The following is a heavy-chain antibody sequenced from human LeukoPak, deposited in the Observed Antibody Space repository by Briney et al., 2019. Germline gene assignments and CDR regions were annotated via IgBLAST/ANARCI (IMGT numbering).Heavy chain of an antibody. V-gene: IGHV3-30-3*01. CDR3: ARPVATAGYYTMDV. D-gene: IGHD2-21*02. CDR2: ISNDGNNK. Sequence: PGGSLRLSCAASGFTFSSYAIHWVRQAPGKGLEWVTVISNDGNNKYYADSVKGRFTISRDNSKNTLYLQMNSLRAEDTAVYFCARPVATAGYYTMDVWGQGTTVTVSS. J-gene: IGHJ6*02. CDR1: GFTFSSYA.